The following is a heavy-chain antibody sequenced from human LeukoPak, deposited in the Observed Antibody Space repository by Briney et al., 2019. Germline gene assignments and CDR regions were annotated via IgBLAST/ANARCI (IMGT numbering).Heavy chain of an antibody. CDR2: IYYSGST. V-gene: IGHV4-61*01. J-gene: IGHJ3*02. CDR3: ARDGRLGYAFDI. D-gene: IGHD3-9*01. Sequence: SQTLSLTCTVSGGSISSGSYYWSWIRQPPGKGLEWIGYIYYSGSTNYNPSLKSRVTISVDTSKNQFSLKLSSVTAADTAVYYCARDGRLGYAFDIWGQGTMVTVSS. CDR1: GGSISSGSYY.